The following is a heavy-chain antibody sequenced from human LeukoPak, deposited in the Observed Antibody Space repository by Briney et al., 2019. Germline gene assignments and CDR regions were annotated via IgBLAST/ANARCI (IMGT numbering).Heavy chain of an antibody. CDR3: AKSDYGDYFDF. Sequence: GGSLRLSCAASGFTFSSYAMSWVRQAPGKGLEWVSAISGSGGSTYYAGSVKGRFTISRDNSKNTLFLQMNSLRAEDTAVYYCAKSDYGDYFDFWAQGTLVTVSS. CDR2: ISGSGGST. J-gene: IGHJ4*02. D-gene: IGHD4-17*01. V-gene: IGHV3-23*01. CDR1: GFTFSSYA.